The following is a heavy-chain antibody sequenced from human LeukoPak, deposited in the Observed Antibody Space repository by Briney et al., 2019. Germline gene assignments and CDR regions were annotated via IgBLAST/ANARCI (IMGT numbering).Heavy chain of an antibody. CDR2: IYYSGST. J-gene: IGHJ2*01. CDR3: ARTAEYSTIYFDL. CDR1: GGSISSGDYY. Sequence: SETLSLTCTVSGGSISSGDYYWSWIRQPPGKGLEWIGYIYYSGSTYYNPSLKGRVTISVDTSKNQFSLKLSSVAAADTAVYYCARTAEYSTIYFDLWGRGTLVTVSS. D-gene: IGHD6-6*01. V-gene: IGHV4-30-4*08.